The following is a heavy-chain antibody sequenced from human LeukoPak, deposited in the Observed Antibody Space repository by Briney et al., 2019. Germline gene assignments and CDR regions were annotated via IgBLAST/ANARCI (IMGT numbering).Heavy chain of an antibody. CDR2: IYYSGST. D-gene: IGHD3-16*02. J-gene: IGHJ4*02. V-gene: IGHV4-39*07. CDR1: GGSISSSSYY. Sequence: PSETLSLTCTVSGGSISSSSYYWGWIRQPPGKGLEWIGSIYYSGSTYYNPSLKSRVTISVDTSKNQFSLKLSSVTAADTAVYYCASHIMITFGGVIALWGQGTLVTVSS. CDR3: ASHIMITFGGVIAL.